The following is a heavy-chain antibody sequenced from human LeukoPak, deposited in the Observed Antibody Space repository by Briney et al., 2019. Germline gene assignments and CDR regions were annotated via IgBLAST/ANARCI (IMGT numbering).Heavy chain of an antibody. Sequence: ASVTVSCKASGGTFSSCAISWVRQAPGQGLEWMGGIIPIFGTTNYAQKFQDRVTITADKSTSTAYMELSSLRSEDTAVYYCARVVGLTGYSSSWYSGYYYYMDVWGKGTTVTVSS. J-gene: IGHJ6*03. CDR1: GGTFSSCA. CDR3: ARVVGLTGYSSSWYSGYYYYMDV. CDR2: IIPIFGTT. D-gene: IGHD6-13*01. V-gene: IGHV1-69*06.